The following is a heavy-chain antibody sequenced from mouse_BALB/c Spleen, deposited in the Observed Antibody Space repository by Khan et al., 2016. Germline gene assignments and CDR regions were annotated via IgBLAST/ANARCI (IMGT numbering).Heavy chain of an antibody. J-gene: IGHJ2*01. V-gene: IGHV7-3*02. Sequence: EVELVESGGGLIQPGGSLRLSCATSGFTFTDYFISWVRQPPGKALEWLGFIRNTDNDTTEYSASVKGRFTISRDNSQSILYLQMNTLRAEDSATYYCARDFPYYLDCWGQGTTLTVSS. CDR3: ARDFPYYLDC. CDR1: GFTFTDYF. CDR2: IRNTDNDTT.